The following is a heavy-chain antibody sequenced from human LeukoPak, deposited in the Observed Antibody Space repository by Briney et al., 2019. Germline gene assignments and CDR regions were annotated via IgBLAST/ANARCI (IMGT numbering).Heavy chain of an antibody. CDR3: ARAMRSDYDY. Sequence: DSVKGRFTISRDNAENSLYLQTNSLRDEDTAVYYCARAMRSDYDYWGQGTLVTVSS. D-gene: IGHD3-22*01. J-gene: IGHJ4*02. V-gene: IGHV3-48*02.